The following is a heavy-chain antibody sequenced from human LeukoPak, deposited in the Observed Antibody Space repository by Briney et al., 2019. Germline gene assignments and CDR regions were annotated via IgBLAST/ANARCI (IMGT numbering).Heavy chain of an antibody. CDR1: GFTFSNAW. Sequence: NPGGSLRLSCAASGFTFSNAWMSWVRQAPGKGLEWVGRIKSKTDGGTTDYAVPVKGRFTISRDDSKNTLYLQMNSLKTEDTAVYYCTTKHVGGTMPSDYWGQGTLVTVSS. V-gene: IGHV3-15*01. J-gene: IGHJ4*02. CDR2: IKSKTDGGTT. CDR3: TTKHVGGTMPSDY. D-gene: IGHD3-16*01.